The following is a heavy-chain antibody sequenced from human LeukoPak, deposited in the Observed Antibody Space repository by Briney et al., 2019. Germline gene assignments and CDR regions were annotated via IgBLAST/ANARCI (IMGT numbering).Heavy chain of an antibody. CDR2: IYTSGST. CDR1: GGSISYFY. D-gene: IGHD1-26*01. Sequence: SGTLSLTCTVSGGSISYFYWSWIRQPAGKGLEWIGRIYTSGSTNYNPSLKSRVTMSVVTSKKQFSLKLSSVTAADTAVYYCARVRGSSGSYEYYHYMDVWGKGTTVTISS. V-gene: IGHV4-4*07. CDR3: ARVRGSSGSYEYYHYMDV. J-gene: IGHJ6*03.